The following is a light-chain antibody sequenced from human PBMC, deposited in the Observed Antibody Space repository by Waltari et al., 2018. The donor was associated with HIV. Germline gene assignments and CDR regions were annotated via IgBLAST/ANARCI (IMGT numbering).Light chain of an antibody. V-gene: IGLV2-14*03. CDR2: DVS. CDR1: SSDVGDYNY. J-gene: IGLJ1*01. CDR3: SSYTGSSTLGV. Sequence: QSALTQPASVSGSPGQSITISCTGASSDVGDYNYVSWYQQHPGKAPKRMIYDVSNRPSGVSNRFSGSKSGNTASLTISGLQAEDEADYYCSSYTGSSTLGVFGTGTRVTVL.